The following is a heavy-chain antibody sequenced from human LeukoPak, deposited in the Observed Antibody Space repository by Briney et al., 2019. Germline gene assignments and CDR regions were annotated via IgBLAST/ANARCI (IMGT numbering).Heavy chain of an antibody. CDR3: ARQRGYHYDSTTNRFSYL. CDR1: GGSISSSSYY. J-gene: IGHJ5*02. Sequence: KTSETLSLTCTVSGGSISSSSYYWGWIRQPPGKGLEGIGSIYYSGITYYNPSLKSRVTISVHTSKTPFSLTLNSVTAAVTPVYYCARQRGYHYDSTTNRFSYLWGQGTRVTVSS. CDR2: IYYSGIT. D-gene: IGHD3-22*01. V-gene: IGHV4-39*01.